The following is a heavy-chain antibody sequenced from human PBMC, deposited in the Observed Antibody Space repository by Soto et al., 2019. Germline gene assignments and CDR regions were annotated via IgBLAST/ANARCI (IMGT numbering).Heavy chain of an antibody. CDR3: ARETGTVTTDRGFDY. J-gene: IGHJ4*02. V-gene: IGHV1-69*13. D-gene: IGHD4-17*01. Sequence: GASLKVSCKASGGTFSSYAISWVRQAPGQGLEWMGGIIPIFGTANYAQKFQGRVTITADESTSTAYMELSSLRSEDTAVYYCARETGTVTTDRGFDYWGQGTLVTVSS. CDR1: GGTFSSYA. CDR2: IIPIFGTA.